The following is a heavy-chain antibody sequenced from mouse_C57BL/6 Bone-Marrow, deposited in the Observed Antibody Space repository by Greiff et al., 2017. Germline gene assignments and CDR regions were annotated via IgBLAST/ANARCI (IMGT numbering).Heavy chain of an antibody. Sequence: VQLKESGGGLVKPGGSLKLSCAASGFTFSDYGMHWVRQAPEKGLEWVAYISSGSSTIYYADTVKGRFTISSDNAKNTLFLQMTGLRSEDTAMYYCARVYYYGSSSYWYFDVWGTGTTVTVSS. J-gene: IGHJ1*03. D-gene: IGHD1-1*01. CDR3: ARVYYYGSSSYWYFDV. CDR2: ISSGSSTI. V-gene: IGHV5-17*01. CDR1: GFTFSDYG.